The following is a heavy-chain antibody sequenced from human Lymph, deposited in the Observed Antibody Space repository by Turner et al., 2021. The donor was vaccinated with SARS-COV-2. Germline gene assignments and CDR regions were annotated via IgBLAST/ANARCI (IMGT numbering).Heavy chain of an antibody. J-gene: IGHJ5*02. V-gene: IGHV1-8*01. CDR3: ARAAQLTVWFDP. D-gene: IGHD3-9*01. CDR2: MDPNSGNT. CDR1: VYTFTRYD. Sequence: QVQLVQSGAEVKKPGASVKVSCMASVYTFTRYDINWVRQATGQGLEWMGWMDPNSGNTGDAQKFQGRVTMTRNTSISTAYMELSSLRSEDTAVYYCARAAQLTVWFDPWGQGTLVTVSS.